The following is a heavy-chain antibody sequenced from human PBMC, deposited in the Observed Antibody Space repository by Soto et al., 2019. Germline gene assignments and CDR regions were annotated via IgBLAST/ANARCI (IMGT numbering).Heavy chain of an antibody. CDR2: IIPIFGTA. CDR3: ARDSPIVEMATIQDYYYGMDV. CDR1: GGTFSSYA. Sequence: SVKVSCKASGGTFSSYAISWVRQAPGQGLEWMGGIIPIFGTANYAQKFQGRVTITADKSTSTAHMELSSLRSEDTAVYYCARDSPIVEMATIQDYYYGMDVWGQGTTVTVSS. J-gene: IGHJ6*02. V-gene: IGHV1-69*06. D-gene: IGHD5-12*01.